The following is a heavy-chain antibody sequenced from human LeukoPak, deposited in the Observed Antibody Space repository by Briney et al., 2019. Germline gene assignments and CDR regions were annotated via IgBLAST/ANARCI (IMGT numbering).Heavy chain of an antibody. CDR3: ARDVGLRFLEWYPGAFDI. CDR1: GFTFSSYS. D-gene: IGHD3-3*01. CDR2: ISSSSSYI. Sequence: GGSLRLSCAASGFTFSSYSMNWVRQAPGKGLEWVSSISSSSSYIYYADSVKGRFTISRDNAKNSLYLQMNSLRAEDTAVYYCARDVGLRFLEWYPGAFDIWGQGTMVTVSS. J-gene: IGHJ3*02. V-gene: IGHV3-21*01.